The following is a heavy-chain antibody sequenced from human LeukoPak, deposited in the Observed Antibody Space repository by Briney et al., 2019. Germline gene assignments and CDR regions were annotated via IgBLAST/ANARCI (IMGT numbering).Heavy chain of an antibody. CDR1: GYTFTSYG. J-gene: IGHJ6*02. Sequence: ASVKVSCKASGYTFTSYGISRVLQAPGQGLEWMGWISAYNGNTNYAQKLQGRVTMTTDTSTSTAYMELRSLRSDDTAVYYCATFHYYYGMDVWGQGTTVTVSS. V-gene: IGHV1-18*01. D-gene: IGHD2/OR15-2a*01. CDR3: ATFHYYYGMDV. CDR2: ISAYNGNT.